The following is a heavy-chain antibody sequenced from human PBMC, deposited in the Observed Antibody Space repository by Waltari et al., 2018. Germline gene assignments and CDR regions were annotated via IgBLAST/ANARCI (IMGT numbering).Heavy chain of an antibody. CDR2: INHGGNT. Sequence: QVRLQQWGAGLLQPSATLSLTCAVYGGSFSGYYWGWIRQPPGKGLEWIGEINHGGNTNYNPSLRGRIAMSVDTSKNQFSLILKSLTAADTAVYYCVRLEDCSGPGGNCYSGDSFALDVWGQGTTVTVSS. CDR1: GGSFSGYY. V-gene: IGHV4-34*02. CDR3: VRLEDCSGPGGNCYSGDSFALDV. D-gene: IGHD2-15*01. J-gene: IGHJ6*02.